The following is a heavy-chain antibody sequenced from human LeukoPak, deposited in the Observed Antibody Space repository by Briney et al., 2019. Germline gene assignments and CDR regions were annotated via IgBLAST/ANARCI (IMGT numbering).Heavy chain of an antibody. J-gene: IGHJ3*02. CDR1: GYTFTSYY. V-gene: IGHV1-69*13. D-gene: IGHD2-2*01. CDR2: IIPIFGTA. CDR3: ARREVGYCSSTSCYSHAFDI. Sequence: SVKVSCKASGYTFTSYYMHWVRQAPGQGLEWMGGIIPIFGTANYAQKFQGRVTITADESTSTAYMELSSLRSEDTAVYYCARREVGYCSSTSCYSHAFDIWGQGTMVTVSS.